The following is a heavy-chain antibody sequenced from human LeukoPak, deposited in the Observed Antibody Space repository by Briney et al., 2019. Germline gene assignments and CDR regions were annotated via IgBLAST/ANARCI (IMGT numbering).Heavy chain of an antibody. J-gene: IGHJ5*02. Sequence: ASETLSFTCTVSGGSISSYYWSWIRQPAGTALEWIGRIYTSGTITYNPSLKSRVTMSVDTSKNQFSLKLSSVTAADTAVYYCARDSGTTGEVKFDPWGQGTLVTVSS. CDR2: IYTSGTI. V-gene: IGHV4-4*07. CDR1: GGSISSYY. CDR3: ARDSGTTGEVKFDP. D-gene: IGHD3-10*01.